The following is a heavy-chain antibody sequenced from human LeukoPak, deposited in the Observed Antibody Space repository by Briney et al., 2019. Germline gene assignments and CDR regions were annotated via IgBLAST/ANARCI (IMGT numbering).Heavy chain of an antibody. CDR2: ISSSGGTI. D-gene: IGHD3-22*01. CDR1: GFTFSDYY. J-gene: IGHJ4*02. Sequence: GGSLRLSCAASGFTFSDYYMNWIRQAPGKGLEWVSYISSSGGTIYYADSVKGRFTISRDNAKNSLYLQMNSLRAEDTAVYYCARDHYYDSSGYFLGYWGQGTLVTVSS. CDR3: ARDHYYDSSGYFLGY. V-gene: IGHV3-11*01.